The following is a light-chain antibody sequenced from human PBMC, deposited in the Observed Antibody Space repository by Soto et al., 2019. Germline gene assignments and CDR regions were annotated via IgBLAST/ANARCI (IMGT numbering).Light chain of an antibody. CDR3: MQGLQTRA. CDR1: QSLLHSNGYNY. J-gene: IGKJ5*01. Sequence: DIVMTQSPLSLPVTPGEPASISCRSSQSLLHSNGYNYLDWYLQKPGQSPQLLIYLGSNRASGVPDRFSGSGSGTDFTLKISGVEAEDVGVYYCMQGLQTRAFGQGTRLEIK. V-gene: IGKV2-28*01. CDR2: LGS.